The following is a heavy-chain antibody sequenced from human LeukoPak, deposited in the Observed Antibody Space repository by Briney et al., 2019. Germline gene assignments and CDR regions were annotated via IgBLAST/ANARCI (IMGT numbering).Heavy chain of an antibody. Sequence: GGSRRLAWAAAGFTFSSYGMHWVRQAPGKGLEWVAFIRYDGSNKYYADSVKGRFTISRDNSKNTLYLQMNSPRAEDTAVYYCAKGGGYLLEPLYYFDYWGQGTLVTVSS. CDR3: AKGGGYLLEPLYYFDY. CDR1: GFTFSSYG. CDR2: IRYDGSNK. J-gene: IGHJ4*02. D-gene: IGHD3-22*01. V-gene: IGHV3-30*02.